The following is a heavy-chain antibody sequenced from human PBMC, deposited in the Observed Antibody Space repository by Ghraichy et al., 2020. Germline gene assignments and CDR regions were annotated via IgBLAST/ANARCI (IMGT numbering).Heavy chain of an antibody. V-gene: IGHV3-64*02. CDR3: ARDRLEYSSSSGLDY. CDR2: INYNGGST. CDR1: GFTFSSYA. Sequence: GESLNISCAASGFTFSSYAMHWVRQAPGKGLEYVSAINYNGGSTYYADSVKGRFTISRDNSKNTLYLQMGSLRAEDMAVYYCARDRLEYSSSSGLDYWGQGTLVTVYS. J-gene: IGHJ4*02. D-gene: IGHD6-6*01.